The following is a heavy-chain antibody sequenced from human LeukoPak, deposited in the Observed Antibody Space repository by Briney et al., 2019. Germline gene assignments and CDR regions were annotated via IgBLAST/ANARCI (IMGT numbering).Heavy chain of an antibody. D-gene: IGHD3-10*01. CDR1: GYTFSDYY. CDR2: INPNSGGT. Sequence: ASVKVSCKASGYTFSDYYIHWVRQAPGQGLEWMGWINPNSGGTNYAQKFQGRVTMTRDTSISTAYMELSRLRSDDTAVYYCARDPERSSGSDMIDYWGQGTLVAVSS. V-gene: IGHV1-2*02. CDR3: ARDPERSSGSDMIDY. J-gene: IGHJ4*02.